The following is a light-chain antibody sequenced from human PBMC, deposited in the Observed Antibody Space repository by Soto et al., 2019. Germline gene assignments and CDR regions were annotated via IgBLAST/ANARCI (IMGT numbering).Light chain of an antibody. CDR1: SGHSSYA. J-gene: IGLJ2*01. CDR2: PNSDGSH. Sequence: QLVLTQSPSASASLGASVKLTCTLSSGHSSYAIAWHQQQPEKGPRYLMKPNSDGSHSKGDGIPDRFSGSSSGAERYVTISSLQSEDEADYYCKTWGAGTVVFGGGTKVTVL. V-gene: IGLV4-69*01. CDR3: KTWGAGTVV.